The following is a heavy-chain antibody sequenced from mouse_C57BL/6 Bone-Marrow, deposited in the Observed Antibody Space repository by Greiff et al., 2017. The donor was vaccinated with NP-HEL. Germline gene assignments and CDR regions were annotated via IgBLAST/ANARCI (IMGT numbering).Heavy chain of an antibody. CDR1: GYAFTNYL. D-gene: IGHD1-1*01. V-gene: IGHV1-54*01. J-gene: IGHJ2*01. CDR3: ARDWYYYGSSNYFDY. CDR2: INPGSGGT. Sequence: QVQLKESGAELVRPGTSVKVSCKASGYAFTNYLIEWVKQRPGQGLEWIGVINPGSGGTNYNEKFKGKATLTADKSSSTAYMQLSSLTSEDSAVYFCARDWYYYGSSNYFDYWGQGTTLTVSS.